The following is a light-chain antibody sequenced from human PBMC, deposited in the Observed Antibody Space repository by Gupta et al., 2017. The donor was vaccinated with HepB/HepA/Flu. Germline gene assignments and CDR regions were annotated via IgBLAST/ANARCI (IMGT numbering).Light chain of an antibody. J-gene: IGLJ2*01. CDR2: KDS. CDR1: ALPKQH. Sequence: SYELPQPPSVSVSPGQTARITCSGDALPKQHAYWYQQKPGQAPVLVIDKDSERPSGIPERFSGSSSGTTVTLTISGVQAEDEADDYCQSADSSGTLVVFGGGTKLTVL. V-gene: IGLV3-25*03. CDR3: QSADSSGTLVV.